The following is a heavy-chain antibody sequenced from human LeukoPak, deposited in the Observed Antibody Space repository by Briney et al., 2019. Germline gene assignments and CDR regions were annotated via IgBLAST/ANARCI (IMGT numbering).Heavy chain of an antibody. CDR1: GGSISSYY. CDR2: IYYSGTT. Sequence: SETLSLTCTVSGGSISSYYWSWIRQPPGKGLEWIGYIYYSGTTNYNPSLKSRVTISVDTSKNQFSLKLSSVTAADTAVYYCARADTPQMGDAFDIWGQGTMVTVSS. CDR3: ARADTPQMGDAFDI. D-gene: IGHD5-18*01. J-gene: IGHJ3*02. V-gene: IGHV4-59*08.